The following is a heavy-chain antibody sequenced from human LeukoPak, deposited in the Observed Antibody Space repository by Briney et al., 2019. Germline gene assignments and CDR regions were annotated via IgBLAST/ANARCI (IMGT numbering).Heavy chain of an antibody. V-gene: IGHV3-53*01. D-gene: IGHD2-15*01. CDR2: IYSSGNT. CDR3: ARGLASGGWGYFDL. CDR1: GFTVSSKY. J-gene: IGHJ4*02. Sequence: GGSLRLSCAASGFTVSSKYMSWIRQVSGKGLEWVSVIYSSGNTYYADSVKGRFTISRDNSKNTLLLQMNSLTAEDPAVYYCARGLASGGWGYFDLWGQGTLVTVYS.